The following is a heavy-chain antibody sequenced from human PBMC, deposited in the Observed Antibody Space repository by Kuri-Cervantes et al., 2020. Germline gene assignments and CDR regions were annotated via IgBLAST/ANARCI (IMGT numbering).Heavy chain of an antibody. J-gene: IGHJ6*02. V-gene: IGHV4-30-4*02. Sequence: SETLSLTCTVSGGSISSGDYYWSWIRQPPGKGLEWIGYIYYSGSTYYNPSLKSRVTISVDTSKNQFSLKLSSVTAADTAVYYCAGYSSGWRYYYYGMDVWGQGTTVTVSS. CDR2: IYYSGST. CDR1: GGSISSGDYY. CDR3: AGYSSGWRYYYYGMDV. D-gene: IGHD6-19*01.